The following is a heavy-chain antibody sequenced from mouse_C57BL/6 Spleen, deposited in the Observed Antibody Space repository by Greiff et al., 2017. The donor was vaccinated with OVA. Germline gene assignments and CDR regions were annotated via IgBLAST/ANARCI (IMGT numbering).Heavy chain of an antibody. CDR3: ARRWDSSGFLYAMDY. CDR2: IYTGNGDT. D-gene: IGHD3-2*02. Sequence: QVQLQQSGAELVKPGASVKISCKASGYAFSSYWMNWVKQRPGKGLEWIGQIYTGNGDTNYNGKFKGKATLTADKSSSTAYMQLSSLTSEDSAVYFCARRWDSSGFLYAMDYWGQGTSVTVSS. J-gene: IGHJ4*01. CDR1: GYAFSSYW. V-gene: IGHV1-80*01.